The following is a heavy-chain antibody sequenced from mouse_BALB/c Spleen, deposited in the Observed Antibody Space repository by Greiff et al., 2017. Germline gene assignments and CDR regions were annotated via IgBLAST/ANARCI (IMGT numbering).Heavy chain of an antibody. J-gene: IGHJ4*01. CDR2: ILPGSGST. V-gene: IGHV1-9*01. CDR3: ARLRPRWGAMDY. Sequence: QVQLQQSGAELMKPGASVKISCKATGYTFSSYWIEWVKQRPGHGLEWIGEILPGSGSTNYNEKFKGKATFTADTSSNTAYMQLSSLTSEDSAVYYCARLRPRWGAMDYWGQGTSVTVSS. CDR1: GYTFSSYW. D-gene: IGHD1-2*01.